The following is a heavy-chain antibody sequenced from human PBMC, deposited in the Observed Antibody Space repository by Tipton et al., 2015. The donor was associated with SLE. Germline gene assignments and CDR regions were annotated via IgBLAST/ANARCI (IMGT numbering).Heavy chain of an antibody. V-gene: IGHV4-31*03. J-gene: IGHJ6*02. CDR1: GGSISSGGYY. CDR3: ARDPTSPNYYYGMDV. Sequence: LRLSCTVSGGSISSGGYYWSWIRQHPGKGLEWIGYIYYSGSTYYNPSLKSRVTISVDTSKNQFSLKLSSVTAADTAVYYCARDPTSPNYYYGMDVWGQGTTVTVSS. D-gene: IGHD5-12*01. CDR2: IYYSGST.